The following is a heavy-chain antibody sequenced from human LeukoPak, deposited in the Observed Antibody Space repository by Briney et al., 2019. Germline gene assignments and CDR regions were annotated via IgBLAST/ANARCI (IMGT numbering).Heavy chain of an antibody. V-gene: IGHV3-74*01. CDR2: INSDGSST. J-gene: IGHJ4*02. Sequence: GGSLRLSCAASGFTFGSYWMHWVRQAPGKGLVWVSRINSDGSSTSYADSVKGRFTISRDNAKNTLYLQMNSLRAEDTAVYYCARDFLRSGGLDYWGQGTLVTVSS. CDR3: ARDFLRSGGLDY. D-gene: IGHD3-10*01. CDR1: GFTFGSYW.